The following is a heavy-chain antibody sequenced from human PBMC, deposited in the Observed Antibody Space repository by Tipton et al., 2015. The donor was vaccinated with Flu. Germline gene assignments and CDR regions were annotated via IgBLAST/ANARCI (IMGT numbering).Heavy chain of an antibody. CDR2: INHSGST. D-gene: IGHD1-1*01. CDR3: ARGPEARGNYYYYYYMDV. J-gene: IGHJ6*03. V-gene: IGHV4-34*01. CDR1: GGSFSGYY. Sequence: TLSLTCAVYGGSFSGYYWSWIRQPPGKGLEWIGEINHSGSTNYNPSLKSRVTISVDTSKNQFSLKLSSVTAADTAVYYCARGPEARGNYYYYYYMDVWGKGTTVTVSS.